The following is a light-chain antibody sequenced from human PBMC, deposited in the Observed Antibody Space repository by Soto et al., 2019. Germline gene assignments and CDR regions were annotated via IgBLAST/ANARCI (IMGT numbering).Light chain of an antibody. J-gene: IGKJ5*01. CDR3: QQYNNWIT. CDR1: QSVSSN. V-gene: IGKV3-15*01. Sequence: EIVMTQSPATLSVSPGERATLSCRASQSVSSNLAWYQRKPGQAPRLLIYGASTRATGIPARFSGSGSGTEFTLTISRLQSGDFAVYYCQQYNNWITFGQGTRLEIK. CDR2: GAS.